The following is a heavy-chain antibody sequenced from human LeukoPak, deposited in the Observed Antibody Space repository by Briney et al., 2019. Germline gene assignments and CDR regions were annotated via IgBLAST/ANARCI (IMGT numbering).Heavy chain of an antibody. CDR1: GNPISSGYF. CDR2: VYHTGAT. CDR3: ARDLGLTISANWFDP. D-gene: IGHD3-3*01. Sequence: PSETLSLTCGVSGNPISSGYFWVWLRQPPGKGLEWIGSVYHTGATYYNPSLKSPVTISVDTSKNQFSLELNSVTAADTAVYYCARDLGLTISANWFDPWGQGTLVTVSS. J-gene: IGHJ5*02. V-gene: IGHV4-38-2*02.